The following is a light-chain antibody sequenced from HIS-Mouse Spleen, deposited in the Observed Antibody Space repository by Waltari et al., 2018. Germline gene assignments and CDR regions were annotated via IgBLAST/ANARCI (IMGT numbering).Light chain of an antibody. CDR3: YSTDSSGNHRV. J-gene: IGLJ2*01. V-gene: IGLV3-10*01. Sequence: SYELTQPPSVSVSPVQTARISCPGDALPKKYAYWYQQKSGQAPLLVIYEDSKRPSGIPERFSGSSSGTMATLTISGAQVEDEADYYCYSTDSSGNHRVFGGGTKLTVL. CDR1: ALPKKY. CDR2: EDS.